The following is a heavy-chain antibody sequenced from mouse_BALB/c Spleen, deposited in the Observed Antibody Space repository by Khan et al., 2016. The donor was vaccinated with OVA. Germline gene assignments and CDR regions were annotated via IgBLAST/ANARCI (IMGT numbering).Heavy chain of an antibody. D-gene: IGHD1-1*01. V-gene: IGHV1S81*02. CDR3: TRGGYGSPFAY. CDR1: GYTFTSYY. Sequence: VQLQESGAELVKPGASVKLSCKASGYTFTSYYMYWVKQRPGQGLEWIGEINPSNGGTNVNEKFKSKATLTVDKSSSTAYMEVSSLTSEDSAVYYCTRGGYGSPFAYWAKGLWSLSLQ. CDR2: INPSNGGT. J-gene: IGHJ3*01.